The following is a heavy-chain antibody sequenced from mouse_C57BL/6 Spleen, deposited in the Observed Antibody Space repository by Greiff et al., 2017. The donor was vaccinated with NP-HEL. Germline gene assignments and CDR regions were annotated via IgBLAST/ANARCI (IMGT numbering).Heavy chain of an antibody. CDR3: ARGIVAPSYWYFDV. J-gene: IGHJ1*03. CDR2: INPNYGTT. Sequence: EVQLKESGPELVKPGASVKISCKASGYSFTDYNMNWVKQSNGKSLEWIGVINPNYGTTSYNQKFKGKATLTVDQSSSTAYMQLNSLTSEDSAVYYCARGIVAPSYWYFDVWGTGTTVTVSS. V-gene: IGHV1-39*01. D-gene: IGHD1-1*01. CDR1: GYSFTDYN.